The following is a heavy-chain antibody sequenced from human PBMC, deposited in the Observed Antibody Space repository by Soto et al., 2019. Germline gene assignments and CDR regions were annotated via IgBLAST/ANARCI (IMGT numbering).Heavy chain of an antibody. D-gene: IGHD3-16*02. V-gene: IGHV1-69*13. CDR1: GGTFSSYA. CDR2: IIPIFGTA. J-gene: IGHJ4*02. Sequence: SVKVSCKASGGTFSSYAISWARQAPGQGLEWMGGIIPIFGTANYAQKFQGRVTITADESTSTAYMELSSLRSEDTAVYYCAREGVSSLSWDYWGQGTLVTVSS. CDR3: AREGVSSLSWDY.